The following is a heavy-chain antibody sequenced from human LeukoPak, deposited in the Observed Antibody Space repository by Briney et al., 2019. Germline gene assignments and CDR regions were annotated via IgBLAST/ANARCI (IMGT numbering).Heavy chain of an antibody. CDR2: TCYRSKWYN. V-gene: IGHV6-1*01. CDR3: AREYSSSWYMIYGMDV. D-gene: IGHD6-13*01. CDR1: GDSVSSNSAA. Sequence: SQTLSLTCAISGDSVSSNSAAWNWIRQSPSRGLEWLGRTCYRSKWYNDYAVSVKSRTTINPDTSKNQFSLQLNSVTPEDTAVYYCAREYSSSWYMIYGMDVWGQGTTVTVSS. J-gene: IGHJ6*02.